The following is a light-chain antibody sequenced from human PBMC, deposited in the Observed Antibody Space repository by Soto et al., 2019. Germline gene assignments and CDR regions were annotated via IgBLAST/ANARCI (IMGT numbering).Light chain of an antibody. CDR2: FGS. CDR1: QILLGSDGKTY. Sequence: DIVMTQTPLSLSVTPGQPASISCKSSQILLGSDGKTYLSWYLQKPGHPPQLLIYFGSNRAPGVPDRFSGSGSGTDFTLKINRVEAEDVGTYYFMQALQSLTFGQGTRLEIK. V-gene: IGKV2-28*01. J-gene: IGKJ5*01. CDR3: MQALQSLT.